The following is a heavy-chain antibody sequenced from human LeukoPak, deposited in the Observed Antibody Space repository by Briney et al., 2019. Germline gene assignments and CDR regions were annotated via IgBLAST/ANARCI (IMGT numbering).Heavy chain of an antibody. J-gene: IGHJ4*02. CDR2: ISSSSSTI. D-gene: IGHD3-3*01. V-gene: IGHV3-48*01. CDR1: GFTFSSYS. Sequence: PGGSLRLSCAASGFTFSSYSMNWVRQAPGKGLEWVSYISSSSSTIYYADSVKGRFTISRDNAKNSLYLQMNSLRAEDTAVYFCARDFWSWGQGTLVTVSS. CDR3: ARDFWS.